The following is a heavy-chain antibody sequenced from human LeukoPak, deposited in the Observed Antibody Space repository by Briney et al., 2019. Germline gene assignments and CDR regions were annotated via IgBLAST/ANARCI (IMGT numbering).Heavy chain of an antibody. Sequence: GGSLRLSCAASGFTFTSYAMRWVHQAPGKGLEWVSSISNTGGSTYYADSVKGRFTISRDNSKNTLYLQMNSLRAEDTAVYYCAKGPSISGTYHFDYWGQGTLVTVSS. CDR2: ISNTGGST. V-gene: IGHV3-23*01. CDR1: GFTFTSYA. D-gene: IGHD3-10*01. CDR3: AKGPSISGTYHFDY. J-gene: IGHJ4*02.